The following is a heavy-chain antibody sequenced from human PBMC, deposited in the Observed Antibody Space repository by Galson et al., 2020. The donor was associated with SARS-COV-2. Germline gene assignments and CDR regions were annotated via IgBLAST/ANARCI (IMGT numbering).Heavy chain of an antibody. D-gene: IGHD4-17*01. Sequence: GGSLRLSCAASGFTFDRYALAWVRQAPGKGLEWIASIRNNGVRTYFADSVRGRFAISRDYSKSTVFLQMNNLRAEDTASYYCAKDQGSDYGDQLDFWGQGTLVTVSS. J-gene: IGHJ4*02. CDR1: GFTFDRYA. CDR3: AKDQGSDYGDQLDF. V-gene: IGHV3-23*01. CDR2: IRNNGVRT.